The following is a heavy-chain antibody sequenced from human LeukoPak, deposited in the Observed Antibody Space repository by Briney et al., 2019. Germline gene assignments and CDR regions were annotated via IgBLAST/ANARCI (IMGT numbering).Heavy chain of an antibody. J-gene: IGHJ6*03. CDR3: ASTGGGDASAYYYYMDV. Sequence: SVKVSCKPSRRILSSYAISWVRQAPGQGLEGMGGIIPIFVTAKYAKKSQGRVTITTPESTSTAYIVLSSLRSEETAGYYCASTGGGDASAYYYYMDVWGKGTTVTVSS. CDR2: IIPIFVTA. V-gene: IGHV1-69*05. CDR1: RRILSSYA. D-gene: IGHD2-21*02.